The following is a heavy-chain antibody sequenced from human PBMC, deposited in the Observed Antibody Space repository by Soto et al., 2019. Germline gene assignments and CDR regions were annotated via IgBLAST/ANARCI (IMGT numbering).Heavy chain of an antibody. J-gene: IGHJ4*02. CDR3: ASDTSLRFLEWSDSDY. CDR2: IWYDGSNK. V-gene: IGHV3-33*01. D-gene: IGHD3-3*01. Sequence: GGSLRLSCAASGFTFSSYGMHWVRQAPGKGLEWVAVIWYDGSNKYYADSVKGRFTISRDNSKNTLYLQMNSLRAEDTAVYYCASDTSLRFLEWSDSDYWGQGTLVTVSS. CDR1: GFTFSSYG.